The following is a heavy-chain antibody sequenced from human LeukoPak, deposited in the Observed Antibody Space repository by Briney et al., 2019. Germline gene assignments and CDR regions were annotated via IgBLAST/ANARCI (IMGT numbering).Heavy chain of an antibody. D-gene: IGHD3-3*01. CDR2: INPNSGGT. CDR1: GYTFTGYY. J-gene: IGHJ4*02. Sequence: GGSVKASCKASGYTFTGYYMHWVRQAPGQGLEWMGWINPNSGGTNYAQKFQGRVTMTRDTSISTAYMELSSLRYDDTAVYYCGSVTWSDHLSDFDYWGQGTPVSVSS. V-gene: IGHV1-2*02. CDR3: GSVTWSDHLSDFDY.